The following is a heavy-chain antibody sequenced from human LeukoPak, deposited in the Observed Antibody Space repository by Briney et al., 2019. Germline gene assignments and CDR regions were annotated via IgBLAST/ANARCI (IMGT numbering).Heavy chain of an antibody. D-gene: IGHD2-2*01. CDR1: GDSISNYY. V-gene: IGHV4-59*01. Sequence: KPSETLSLTCTVSGDSISNYYCNWIRQPPGKGLEWIGYIYYSGSTNYNPSLKSRVTISVDTSKNQFSLKLSSVTAADTAVYYCARVGYCSSTSCYEAFDIWGQGTMVTVSS. CDR3: ARVGYCSSTSCYEAFDI. CDR2: IYYSGST. J-gene: IGHJ3*02.